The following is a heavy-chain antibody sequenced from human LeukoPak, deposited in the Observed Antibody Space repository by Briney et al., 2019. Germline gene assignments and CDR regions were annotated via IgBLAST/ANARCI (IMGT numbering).Heavy chain of an antibody. J-gene: IGHJ4*02. CDR3: ARDGSSSSSLLDY. V-gene: IGHV3-30-3*01. D-gene: IGHD6-6*01. CDR2: ISYDGSNK. CDR1: GFTFSSYA. Sequence: GGSLRLSCAASGFTFSSYAMHWVRQAPGKGLEWVAVISYDGSNKYYADSVKGRFTISRDNSKNTLYLQMNSLRAEDTAVYYCARDGSSSSSLLDYWGQGTLVTVSS.